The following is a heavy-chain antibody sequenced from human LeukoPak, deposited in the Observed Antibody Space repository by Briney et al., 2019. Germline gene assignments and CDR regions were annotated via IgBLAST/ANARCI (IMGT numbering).Heavy chain of an antibody. CDR1: GFTVSSNY. CDR3: ARDRPDSSSWYEHDAFDS. D-gene: IGHD6-13*01. J-gene: IGHJ3*02. V-gene: IGHV3-53*01. CDR2: IYSGGST. Sequence: GGSLRLSCAASGFTVSSNYMSWVRQAPGKGLEWVSVIYSGGSTYYADSVKGRFTISRDNSNNTPYLQMNSLRAEDTAVYYCARDRPDSSSWYEHDAFDSWGQGTMVIVSS.